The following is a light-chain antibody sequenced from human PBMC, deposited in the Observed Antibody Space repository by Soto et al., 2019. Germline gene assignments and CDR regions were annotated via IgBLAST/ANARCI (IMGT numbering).Light chain of an antibody. V-gene: IGKV1-5*01. J-gene: IGKJ1*01. CDR2: DAS. CDR1: QSLNSR. CDR3: QQYKSYST. Sequence: DIQLTQSPSTLSASVGDRVTLTCRAAQSLNSRLAWYQHRPGKAPRLLIYDASTLESGVPSRFSGSGSGTKFTLTINNLQPDDLATYICQQYKSYSTFGRGTKVDIK.